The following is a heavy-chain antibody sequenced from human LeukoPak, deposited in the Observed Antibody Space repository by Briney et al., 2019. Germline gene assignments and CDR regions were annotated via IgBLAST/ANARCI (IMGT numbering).Heavy chain of an antibody. V-gene: IGHV4-39*01. CDR1: GGSISSSSYY. CDR3: ARGIGPPYYLDY. Sequence: PSETLSLTCTVSGGSISSSSYYWGWIRQPPGKGLEWIGSIYYSGSTYYNPSLKSRVTISVDTSKNQFSLKLSSVTAADTAVYYCARGIGPPYYLDYWGQGTLVTVSS. CDR2: IYYSGST. D-gene: IGHD2-21*01. J-gene: IGHJ4*02.